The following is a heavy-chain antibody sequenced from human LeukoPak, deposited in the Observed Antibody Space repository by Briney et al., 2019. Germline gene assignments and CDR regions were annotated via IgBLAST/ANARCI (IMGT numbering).Heavy chain of an antibody. CDR3: ARDRNYGDRNYYYYYMDV. Sequence: GGSLRLSCAASGFTVSSNYMSWVRQAPGKRLEWVSVIYSGGSTYYADSVKGRFTISRDNSKNTLYLQMNSLRAEDTAVYYCARDRNYGDRNYYYYYMDVWGKGTTVTVSS. CDR1: GFTVSSNY. D-gene: IGHD4-17*01. CDR2: IYSGGST. V-gene: IGHV3-53*01. J-gene: IGHJ6*03.